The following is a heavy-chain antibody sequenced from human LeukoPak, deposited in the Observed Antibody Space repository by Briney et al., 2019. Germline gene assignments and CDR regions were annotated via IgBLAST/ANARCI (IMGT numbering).Heavy chain of an antibody. Sequence: SVKVSCKASGGTLSDYAISWGRQAPGQGLEWMGGIIPIFGTANYAQKFQGRVTITAVESTSTADMELSSLRSEDTALYYCTLWFGDNWFDPWGQGTLVTVSS. CDR1: GGTLSDYA. D-gene: IGHD3-10*01. V-gene: IGHV1-69*13. J-gene: IGHJ5*02. CDR2: IIPIFGTA. CDR3: TLWFGDNWFDP.